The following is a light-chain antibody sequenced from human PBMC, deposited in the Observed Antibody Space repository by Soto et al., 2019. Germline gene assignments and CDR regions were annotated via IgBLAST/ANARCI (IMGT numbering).Light chain of an antibody. CDR1: QSVSSSY. V-gene: IGKV3-20*01. J-gene: IGKJ3*01. Sequence: EIVLTQSPGTLSLSPGERATLSCRASQSVSSSYLAWYQQKPGQAPRLLIHGASSRATGIPDRFSGSGSGTDFPLTISRLEPEDFAVYYCQQYGSSPLFTFGPGTKVDMK. CDR3: QQYGSSPLFT. CDR2: GAS.